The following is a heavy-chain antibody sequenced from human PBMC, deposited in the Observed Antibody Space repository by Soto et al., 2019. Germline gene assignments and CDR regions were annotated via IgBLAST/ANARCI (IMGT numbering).Heavy chain of an antibody. CDR1: GFTFDEYA. D-gene: IGHD4-17*01. CDR3: ATDITPSGEYDSTGFTY. J-gene: IGHJ4*02. CDR2: IGWNSGTL. Sequence: EVHLVEAGGNLVQPGRSLRLSCEASGFTFDEYAMHWGRQAPGKGLEWDSGIGWNSGTLGYADSVKGRFTISRDDAKNSLYIQMNSLRAEDTALYYCATDITPSGEYDSTGFTYWGQGPLVTV. V-gene: IGHV3-9*01.